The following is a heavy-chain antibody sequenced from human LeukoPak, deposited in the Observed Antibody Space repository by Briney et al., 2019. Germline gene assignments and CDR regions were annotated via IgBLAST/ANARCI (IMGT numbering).Heavy chain of an antibody. CDR1: GGSISSGGYY. D-gene: IGHD1-1*01. CDR3: ASLYNWNDVDY. J-gene: IGHJ4*02. Sequence: PSETLSLTCTVSGGSISSGGYYWSWIRQPAGKGLEWIGRIYTSGSTNYNPSLKSRVTMSVDTSKNQFSLKLSSVTAADTAVYYCASLYNWNDVDYWGQGTLVTVSS. V-gene: IGHV4-61*02. CDR2: IYTSGST.